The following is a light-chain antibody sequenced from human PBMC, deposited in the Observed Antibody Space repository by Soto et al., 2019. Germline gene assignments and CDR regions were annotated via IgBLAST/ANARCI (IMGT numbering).Light chain of an antibody. CDR1: SSNIGAGYD. J-gene: IGLJ3*02. CDR3: QAYDSSLSAWV. Sequence: QSVLTQPPSVSGAPGQRVTISCTGSSSNIGAGYDVHWYQQLPGTAPNLLIYGNRHPPSGVPDRCSGSKSGTSASLAITGLQAEDEADYYCQAYDSSLSAWVFGGGTKLTVL. CDR2: GNR. V-gene: IGLV1-40*01.